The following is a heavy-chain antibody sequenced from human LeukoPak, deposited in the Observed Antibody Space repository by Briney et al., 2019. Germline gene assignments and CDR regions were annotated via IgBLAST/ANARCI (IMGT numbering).Heavy chain of an antibody. Sequence: GGSLRLSCAASRFTFSSYAMSWVRQAPGKGLEWVSAISGSGGSTYYADSVKGRFTISRDNSKNTLYLQMNSLRAEDTAVYYCAKTGSGYYSFDYWGQGTLATVSS. J-gene: IGHJ4*02. D-gene: IGHD5-12*01. CDR1: RFTFSSYA. V-gene: IGHV3-23*01. CDR3: AKTGSGYYSFDY. CDR2: ISGSGGST.